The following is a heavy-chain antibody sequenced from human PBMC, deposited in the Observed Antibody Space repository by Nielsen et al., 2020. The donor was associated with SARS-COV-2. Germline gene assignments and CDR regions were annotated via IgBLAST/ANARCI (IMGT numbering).Heavy chain of an antibody. CDR2: IIPILGIA. J-gene: IGHJ4*02. V-gene: IGHV1-69*04. CDR3: ARGRVLTYYYDSSGSTYDY. CDR1: GGTFSSYA. Sequence: SVKVSCKASGGTFSSYAISWVRQAPGQGLEWMGRIIPILGIANYAQKFQGRVTMTRDTSTSTVYMELSSLRSEDTAVYYCARGRVLTYYYDSSGSTYDYWGQGTLVTVSS. D-gene: IGHD3-22*01.